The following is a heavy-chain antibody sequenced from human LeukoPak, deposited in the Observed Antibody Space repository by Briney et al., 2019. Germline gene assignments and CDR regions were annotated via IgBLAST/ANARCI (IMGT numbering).Heavy chain of an antibody. Sequence: GESLKISCKGSGYSFTTYWIACVRPMPGKGLEWMGIIYPGDSDTRYSPSFQGQVSISVDKSISTAYLQWSSLKASDTAMYYCARTPDSSGKNWFDPWGQGTLVTVSS. CDR1: GYSFTTYW. D-gene: IGHD3-22*01. J-gene: IGHJ5*02. V-gene: IGHV5-51*01. CDR2: IYPGDSDT. CDR3: ARTPDSSGKNWFDP.